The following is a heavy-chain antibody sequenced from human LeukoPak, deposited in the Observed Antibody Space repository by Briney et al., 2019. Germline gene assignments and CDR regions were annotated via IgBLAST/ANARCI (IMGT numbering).Heavy chain of an antibody. CDR3: ATDPFGTAAGPREGY. CDR2: FDPEDGET. V-gene: IGHV1-24*01. CDR1: GYTLTELS. Sequence: AASVKVSCKVSGYTLTELSMHWVRQAPGKGLEWMGGFDPEDGETIYAQKFQGRVTMTEDTSTDTAYMELSSLRSEDTAVYYCATDPFGTAAGPREGYWGQGTLVTASS. D-gene: IGHD6-13*01. J-gene: IGHJ4*02.